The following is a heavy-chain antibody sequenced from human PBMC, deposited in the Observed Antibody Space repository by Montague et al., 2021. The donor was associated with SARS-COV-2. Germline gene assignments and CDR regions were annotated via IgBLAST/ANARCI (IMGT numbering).Heavy chain of an antibody. V-gene: IGHV4-59*13. J-gene: IGHJ5*02. CDR3: ARTEYNWNDWFDP. CDR1: GGSISSYY. CDR2: ILHSGIT. Sequence: SETLSLACSVSGGSISSYYWSWIRQSPGKGLEWIGYILHSGITDYNPSLKSRVTISVDMSKNQFSLQLNSVTAADSAVYYCARTEYNWNDWFDPWGQGTLVTVSS. D-gene: IGHD1-20*01.